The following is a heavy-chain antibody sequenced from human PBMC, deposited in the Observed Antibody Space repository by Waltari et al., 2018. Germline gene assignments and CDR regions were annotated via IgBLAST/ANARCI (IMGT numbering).Heavy chain of an antibody. J-gene: IGHJ4*02. CDR2: IRSKANSYAA. V-gene: IGHV3-73*01. Sequence: EVQLVESGGGLVQPGGSLKLSCAASGFTFSGSAMHWVRQAPGKGLEWVGRIRSKANSYAAAYAASVKGRVTISRDDSKKTAYLQRNSLKTEDTAVYYCTSYSNYVCWGQGTLVTVSS. CDR3: TSYSNYVC. CDR1: GFTFSGSA. D-gene: IGHD4-4*01.